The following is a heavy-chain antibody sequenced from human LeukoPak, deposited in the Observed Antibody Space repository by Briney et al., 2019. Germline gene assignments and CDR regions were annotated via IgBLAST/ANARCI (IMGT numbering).Heavy chain of an antibody. CDR2: IRARSDNT. Sequence: GGSLRLSCAASGFSFSSFAMGWVRQTPGKGLEWISEIRARSDNTYYADSVRGRFAISSDNSKNTLYLQMNSLRAEDTAVYYCTKGRSSGHANGWFHDNWGQGTLVTVSS. CDR3: TKGRSSGHANGWFHDN. V-gene: IGHV3-23*01. J-gene: IGHJ4*02. D-gene: IGHD6-19*01. CDR1: GFSFSSFA.